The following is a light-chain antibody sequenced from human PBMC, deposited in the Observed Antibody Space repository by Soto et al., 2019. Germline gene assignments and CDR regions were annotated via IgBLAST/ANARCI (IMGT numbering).Light chain of an antibody. CDR2: DAS. V-gene: IGKV1-5*01. Sequence: DIPMTQSPSTLSASSGDRVTITCRASQSISSWLAWYQQKPGKAPKVLIYDASSLQSGVPSRFSGSGSGTEFTLTISSLQPDDFATYYCQHYNSYSEAFGQGTKVDIK. CDR1: QSISSW. J-gene: IGKJ1*01. CDR3: QHYNSYSEA.